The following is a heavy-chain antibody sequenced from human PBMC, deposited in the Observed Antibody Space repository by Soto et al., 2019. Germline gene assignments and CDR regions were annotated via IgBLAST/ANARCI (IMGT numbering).Heavy chain of an antibody. CDR1: VFTSSSHW. CDR2: INPGGSAT. Sequence: PEWSVRLTGSASVFTSSSHWMHRLRQVQGKGLAWVARINPGGSATSYADSVEGRFTISRDNARNTGYLQRNGRGVEDTARYYCLRFVDMASFLLGSSSLLEYWG. V-gene: IGHV3-74*01. D-gene: IGHD3-16*01. CDR3: LRFVDMASFLLGSSSLLEY. J-gene: IGHJ6*01.